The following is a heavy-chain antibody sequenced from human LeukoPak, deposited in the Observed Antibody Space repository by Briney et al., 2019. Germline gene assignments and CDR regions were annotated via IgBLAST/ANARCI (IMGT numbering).Heavy chain of an antibody. D-gene: IGHD3-22*01. Sequence: GASVKVSCKVSGYTLTELSMHWVRQAPGKGLEWMGGFDPEDGETIYAQKFQGRVTMTEDTSTDTAYMGLSSLRSEDTAVYYCATQINRNYYDSSALPGFDPWGQGTLVTVSS. CDR3: ATQINRNYYDSSALPGFDP. J-gene: IGHJ5*02. CDR2: FDPEDGET. V-gene: IGHV1-24*01. CDR1: GYTLTELS.